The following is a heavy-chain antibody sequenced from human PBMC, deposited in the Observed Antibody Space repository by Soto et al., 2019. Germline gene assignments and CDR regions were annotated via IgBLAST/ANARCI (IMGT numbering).Heavy chain of an antibody. CDR2: IKEDGSDK. J-gene: IGHJ1*01. CDR3: ATTLTTSAEYFQY. V-gene: IGHV3-7*01. D-gene: IGHD3-16*01. CDR1: GFIFRNYW. Sequence: GSLRLSCXPSGFIFRNYWMSWVRQFPGKGLEWVAHIKEDGSDKYYGDSVKGRFIISRDNAKNSLFLQMNSLRAEDTAVYYCATTLTTSAEYFQYWGQGTLVTVSS.